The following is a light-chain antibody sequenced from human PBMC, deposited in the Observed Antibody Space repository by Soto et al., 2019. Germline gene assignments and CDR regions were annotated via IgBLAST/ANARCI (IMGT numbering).Light chain of an antibody. V-gene: IGKV1D-17*01. J-gene: IGKJ5*01. CDR1: QGISNY. CDR3: LQHNSYPPNT. Sequence: NIQMTQSPSAMSASVGDRVTNTCRARQGISNYLAWFQQKPGKVPKHLIYAASSLQSGVPSRFSGSGSGTEFTLTVSSLQPEDFATYSCLQHNSYPPNTFDQGTRLEIK. CDR2: AAS.